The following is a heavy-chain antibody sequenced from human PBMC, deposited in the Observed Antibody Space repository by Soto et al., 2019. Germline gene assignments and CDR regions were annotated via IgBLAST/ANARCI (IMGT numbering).Heavy chain of an antibody. J-gene: IGHJ6*02. CDR1: GYTFTSYY. CDR3: ARAPPAVGLPLLHGMDV. CDR2: INPSGGST. Sequence: QVQLVQSGAEVKKPGASVKVSCKASGYTFTSYYMHWVRQAPGQGLEWMGIINPSGGSTSYAQKFQGRVTMTRDTSTSTVYMELSSLRSEDTAVYYCARAPPAVGLPLLHGMDVWGQGTTVTVSS. V-gene: IGHV1-46*01. D-gene: IGHD1-26*01.